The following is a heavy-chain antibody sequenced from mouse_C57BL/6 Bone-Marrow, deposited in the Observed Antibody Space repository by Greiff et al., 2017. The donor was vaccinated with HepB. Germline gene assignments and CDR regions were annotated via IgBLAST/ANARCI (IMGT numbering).Heavy chain of an antibody. J-gene: IGHJ4*01. V-gene: IGHV14-2*01. CDR1: GFNIKDYY. D-gene: IGHD2-5*01. CDR3: AHPSTIVTNYYAMDY. Sequence: VQLKQSGAELVKPGASVKLSCTASGFNIKDYYMHWVKQRTEQGLEWIGRIDPEDGETKYAPKFQGKATITADTSSNTAYLQLSSLTSEDTAVYYCAHPSTIVTNYYAMDYWGQGTSVTVSS. CDR2: IDPEDGET.